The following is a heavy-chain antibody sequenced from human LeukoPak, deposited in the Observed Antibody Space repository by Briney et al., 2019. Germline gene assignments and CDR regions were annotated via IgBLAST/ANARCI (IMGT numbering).Heavy chain of an antibody. CDR2: IYPGDSDT. V-gene: IGHV5-51*01. J-gene: IGHJ3*02. CDR3: ARSGPGSGWYAGDAFDI. CDR1: GYSFTSYW. D-gene: IGHD6-19*01. Sequence: GESLKISCKGSGYSFTSYWIGWVRQMPGKGLEWMGIIYPGDSDTRYSPSFQGQVTISADKSISTAYLQWSSLKASDTAMYYCARSGPGSGWYAGDAFDIWGQGTMVTVSS.